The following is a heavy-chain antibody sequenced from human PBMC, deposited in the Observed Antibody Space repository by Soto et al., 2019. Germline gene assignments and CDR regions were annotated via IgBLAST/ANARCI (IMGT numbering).Heavy chain of an antibody. CDR2: IVSSGAM. CDR3: ARQETASGSHYLSPFGH. V-gene: IGHV4-39*01. CDR1: GASVRSSRFY. D-gene: IGHD2-21*02. J-gene: IGHJ4*02. Sequence: KTSGTLSLTCSVSGASVRSSRFYWGWIRQTPGKGLEWIGSIVSSGAMHPNPSLRSRIDISLDSSQNKLSLDLFSVTAADTSVYYCARQETASGSHYLSPFGHWAQGILVTLPS.